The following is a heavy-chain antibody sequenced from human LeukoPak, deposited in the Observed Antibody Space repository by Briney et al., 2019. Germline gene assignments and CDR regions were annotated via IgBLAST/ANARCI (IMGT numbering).Heavy chain of an antibody. CDR2: INHSGST. V-gene: IGHV4-34*01. J-gene: IGHJ4*02. CDR1: GGSFSGYY. D-gene: IGHD5-12*01. CDR3: ARGRKRYFLATFDY. Sequence: SETLSLTCAVYGGSFSGYYWSWIRQPPGKGLEWIGEINHSGSTNYIPSLKSRVTISVDTSKNQFSLKLSSVTAADTAVYYCARGRKRYFLATFDYWGQGTLVTVSS.